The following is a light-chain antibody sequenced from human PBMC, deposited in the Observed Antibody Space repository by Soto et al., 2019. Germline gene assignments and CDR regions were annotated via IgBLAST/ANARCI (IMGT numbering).Light chain of an antibody. Sequence: DIQMTQSPSTLSASVGDRVTITCRASQSCGTSLAWYQQRPWKAPNLLIYKASNLECGVPSRFSGSGSGTEFTISISSVQPDDVATYYCQQYNNYWTVGQGTKVEIK. CDR1: QSCGTS. CDR3: QQYNNYWT. CDR2: KAS. V-gene: IGKV1-5*03. J-gene: IGKJ1*01.